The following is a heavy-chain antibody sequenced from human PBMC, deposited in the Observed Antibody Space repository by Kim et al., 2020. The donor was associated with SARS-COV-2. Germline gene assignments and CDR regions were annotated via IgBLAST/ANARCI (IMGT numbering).Heavy chain of an antibody. CDR3: ARAKAGDWYLDL. J-gene: IGHJ2*01. V-gene: IGHV3-21*01. Sequence: GGSLRLSCAASGFTFSSYSMNWVRQAPGKGLEWVSSISSSSSYIYYADSVKGRFTISRDNAKNSLYLQMNSLRAEDTAVYYCARAKAGDWYLDLWGRGTLVTLSP. D-gene: IGHD6-13*01. CDR2: ISSSSSYI. CDR1: GFTFSSYS.